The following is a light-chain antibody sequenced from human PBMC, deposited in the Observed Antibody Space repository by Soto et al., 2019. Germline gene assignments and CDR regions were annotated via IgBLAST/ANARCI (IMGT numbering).Light chain of an antibody. CDR2: EVT. CDR1: SSDVGAYNY. CDR3: SAYTVSRTYV. V-gene: IGLV2-14*01. J-gene: IGLJ1*01. Sequence: QSALTQPASVSGSPGQSITLSCTGTSSDVGAYNYVSWYQQHPGKAPKLMIYEVTNRPSGVSTRFSGSKSGNTASLTISGLQAEDEAAYYCSAYTVSRTYVFGTGTKLTVL.